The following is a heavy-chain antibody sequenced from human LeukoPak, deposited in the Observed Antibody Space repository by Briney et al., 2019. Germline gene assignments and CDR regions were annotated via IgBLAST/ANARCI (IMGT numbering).Heavy chain of an antibody. CDR1: GYTFTGYY. Sequence: ASVKVSCKASGYTFTGYYMHWVRQAPGQGLEWMGWINPNSGGTNYAQKFQGWVTMTRDTSISTAYMELSRLRSDDTAVYYCARGGIAAAGHSPLDVWGQGTTVTVSS. CDR2: INPNSGGT. J-gene: IGHJ6*02. V-gene: IGHV1-2*04. CDR3: ARGGIAAAGHSPLDV. D-gene: IGHD6-13*01.